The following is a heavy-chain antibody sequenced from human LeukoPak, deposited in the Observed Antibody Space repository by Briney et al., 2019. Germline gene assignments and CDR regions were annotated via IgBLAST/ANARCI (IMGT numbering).Heavy chain of an antibody. D-gene: IGHD2-2*01. CDR3: ARDSTSGLAFDY. J-gene: IGHJ4*02. CDR2: IYHNGNT. CDR1: GYSISSGYY. Sequence: PSETLSLTCAVSGYSISSGYYWGWIRPPPGKGLEWIGSIYHNGNTYYNPSLKSRVTISVDTSKNQFSLRLSSVTAADTAVYYCARDSTSGLAFDYWGQGTLVTVSS. V-gene: IGHV4-38-2*02.